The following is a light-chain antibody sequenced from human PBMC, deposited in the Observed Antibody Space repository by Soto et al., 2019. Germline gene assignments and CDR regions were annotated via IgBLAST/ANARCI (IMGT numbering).Light chain of an antibody. CDR2: DAS. J-gene: IGKJ3*01. V-gene: IGKV1-5*01. Sequence: DIQMTQSPSSLSASVGDRVTITFRASQSISRWLAWYQEKPGKAPKLLIYDASTLESGVPSRFSGSGSGTDFTLTISCLQSEDFATYYCQQYYSYPSFGPGTKVDIK. CDR1: QSISRW. CDR3: QQYYSYPS.